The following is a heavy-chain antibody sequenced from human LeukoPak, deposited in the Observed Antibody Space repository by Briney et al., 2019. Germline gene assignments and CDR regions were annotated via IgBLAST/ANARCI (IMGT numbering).Heavy chain of an antibody. D-gene: IGHD3-9*01. V-gene: IGHV1-69*04. J-gene: IGHJ5*02. CDR1: GGTFSSYA. CDR3: ARELASYYDILTGYYDNWFDP. CDR2: IIPILGIA. Sequence: SVKVSFKASGGTFSSYAISWVRQAPGQGLEWMGRIIPILGIANYAQKFQGRVTITADKSTSTAYMELSSLRSEDTAVYYCARELASYYDILTGYYDNWFDPWGQGTLVTVSS.